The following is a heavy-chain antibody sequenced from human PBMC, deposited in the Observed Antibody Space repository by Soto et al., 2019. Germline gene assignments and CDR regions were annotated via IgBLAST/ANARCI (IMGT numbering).Heavy chain of an antibody. D-gene: IGHD5-18*01. CDR2: ISWDGGST. CDR1: GFTFDYYA. V-gene: IGHV3-43D*04. CDR3: AKDTGVDTAMESYFDY. J-gene: IGHJ4*02. Sequence: PGGSLRLSCAASGFTFDYYAMHWVRQSPGKGLEWVSLISWDGGSTYYADSVKGRFTISRDNSKNSLYLQMNSLRAEDTALYYCAKDTGVDTAMESYFDYWGQGTLVTVSS.